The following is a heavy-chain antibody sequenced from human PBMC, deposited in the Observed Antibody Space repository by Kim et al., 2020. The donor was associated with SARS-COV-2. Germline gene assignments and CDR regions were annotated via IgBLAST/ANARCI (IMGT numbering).Heavy chain of an antibody. CDR2: IGTDGSNT. J-gene: IGHJ4*02. D-gene: IGHD3-16*01. CDR1: GFTFSSYW. Sequence: GGSLRLSCAASGFTFSSYWMHWVRQAPGKGLAWVSRIGTDGSNTGYADSVKGRFTISRDNAKNTLYLQMNSLRAEDTAMYYCASLSTGYVWGKIDFWGQGTLVTVSS. V-gene: IGHV3-74*01. CDR3: ASLSTGYVWGKIDF.